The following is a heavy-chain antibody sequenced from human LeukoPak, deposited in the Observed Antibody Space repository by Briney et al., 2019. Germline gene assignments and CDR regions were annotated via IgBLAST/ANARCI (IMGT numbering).Heavy chain of an antibody. CDR3: AREIYGLGPRPRFDP. D-gene: IGHD3-10*01. CDR1: GGSISSYY. J-gene: IGHJ5*02. CDR2: IYYSGST. Sequence: RSSETLSLTCAVYGGSISSYYWSWIRQPPGKGLEWIGYIYYSGSTNYNPSLKSRVTISVDTSKNQFSLKLSSVTAADTAVYYCAREIYGLGPRPRFDPWGQGTLVTVSS. V-gene: IGHV4-59*01.